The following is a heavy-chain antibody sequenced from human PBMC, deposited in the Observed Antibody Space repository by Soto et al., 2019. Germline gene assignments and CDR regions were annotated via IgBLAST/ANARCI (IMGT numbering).Heavy chain of an antibody. CDR2: MSFDGSNK. V-gene: IGHV3-30*18. CDR3: AKDLRVCSDGGGACYFYYGMDV. CDR1: GFTFRSYG. Sequence: GGSLRLSCAVSGFTFRSYGMYWVRQAQGQGLEWVAAMSFDGSNKDYADSVKGRFTIFRDNSKNTLYLQMNSLRAEDTAVHYCAKDLRVCSDGGGACYFYYGMDVWGQGTTVTVSS. J-gene: IGHJ6*02. D-gene: IGHD2-21*02.